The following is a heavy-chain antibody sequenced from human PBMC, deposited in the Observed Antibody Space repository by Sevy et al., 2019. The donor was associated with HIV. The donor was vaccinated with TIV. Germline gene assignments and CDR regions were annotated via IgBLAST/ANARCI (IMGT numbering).Heavy chain of an antibody. Sequence: GGSLRLSCAASGFTFSSYGMHWVRQAPGKGLEWVAVMSYDGSNKYYADSVKGRFTNSRDNSKNTLYLQMNSLRAEDTAVYYCAKALNSYYCYGMDVWGQGTTVTVSS. V-gene: IGHV3-30*18. CDR1: GFTFSSYG. J-gene: IGHJ6*02. CDR3: AKALNSYYCYGMDV. CDR2: MSYDGSNK. D-gene: IGHD3-9*01.